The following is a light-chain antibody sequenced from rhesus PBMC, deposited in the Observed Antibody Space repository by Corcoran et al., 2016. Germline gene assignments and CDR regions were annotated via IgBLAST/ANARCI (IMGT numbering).Light chain of an antibody. V-gene: IGKV3-24*04. CDR1: QSIGSY. J-gene: IGKJ2*01. CDR3: QQSSNVYS. CDR2: SAS. Sequence: TVVTQSPATLSLSPGERATLSCRASQSIGSYLAWYHQKPGQAPRPFISSASSSTTCIPDRFSGSGTGKDFPLTISCQEPKDVGVYYCQQSSNVYSFGQGAKVEIK.